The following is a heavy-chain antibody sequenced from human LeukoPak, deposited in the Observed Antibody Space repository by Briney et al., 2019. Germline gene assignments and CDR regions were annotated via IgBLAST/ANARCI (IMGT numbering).Heavy chain of an antibody. CDR1: GLTFGNYW. Sequence: GGSLRLSCAASGLTFGNYWMHRVRQAPGKGLVWVSLIYTDGSSTFYADSVKGRFTISRDNAKNTLYLQMNSLRVEDTAVYYCAGLSGSLGSAFDIWGQGTVVTVSS. J-gene: IGHJ3*02. CDR2: IYTDGSST. D-gene: IGHD1-26*01. V-gene: IGHV3-74*01. CDR3: AGLSGSLGSAFDI.